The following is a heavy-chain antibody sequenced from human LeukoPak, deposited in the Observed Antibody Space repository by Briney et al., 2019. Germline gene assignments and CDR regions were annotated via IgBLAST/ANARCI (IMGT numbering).Heavy chain of an antibody. V-gene: IGHV4-61*02. CDR2: IYTSGST. CDR1: GGSLKSTSYY. CDR3: ARGSGSYGY. J-gene: IGHJ4*02. Sequence: PSQTLSLTCTVSGGSLKSTSYYWSWIRQPAGKGLEWIGRIYTSGSTNYNPSLKSRVTISVDTSKNQFSLKLSSVTAADTAVYYCARGSGSYGYWGQGTLVTVSS. D-gene: IGHD1-26*01.